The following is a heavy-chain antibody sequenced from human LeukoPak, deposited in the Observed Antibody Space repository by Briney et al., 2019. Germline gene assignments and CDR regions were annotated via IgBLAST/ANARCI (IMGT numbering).Heavy chain of an antibody. V-gene: IGHV3-23*01. J-gene: IGHJ4*02. D-gene: IGHD3/OR15-3a*01. CDR3: AKDLDWGPLRGPLDY. CDR1: GFTFSSYA. Sequence: GGSLRLSCAASGFTFSSYAMSWVRQAPGKGLEWVSAISGSGGSTYYADSVKGRFTISRDNSKNTLYLQMNSLRAEDTAVYYCAKDLDWGPLRGPLDYWGQGTLVTVSS. CDR2: ISGSGGST.